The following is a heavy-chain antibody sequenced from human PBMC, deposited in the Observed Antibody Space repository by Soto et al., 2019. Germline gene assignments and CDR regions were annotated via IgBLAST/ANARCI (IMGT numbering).Heavy chain of an antibody. CDR3: TRDRQQLPSWWFYYYYMDV. D-gene: IGHD6-13*01. CDR2: IRSKAYGGTT. J-gene: IGHJ6*03. CDR1: GFTFGDYA. Sequence: GGSLRLSCTASGFTFGDYAMSWFRQAPGKGLEWVGFIRSKAYGGTTEYAASVKGRFTISRDDSKSIAYLQMNSLKTEDTAVYYCTRDRQQLPSWWFYYYYMDVWGKGTTVTVSS. V-gene: IGHV3-49*03.